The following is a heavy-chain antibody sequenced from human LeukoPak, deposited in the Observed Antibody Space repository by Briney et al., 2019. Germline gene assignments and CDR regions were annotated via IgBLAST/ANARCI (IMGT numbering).Heavy chain of an antibody. J-gene: IGHJ4*02. V-gene: IGHV1-2*04. Sequence: EASVRVSCKASGYTFTGYYMHWVRQAPGQGLEWMGWINPNSGGTNYAQKFQGWVTMTRDTSISTAYMELSRLRSDDTAVYYCARESLGRIQLWLAEFDYWGQGTLVTVSS. CDR1: GYTFTGYY. CDR2: INPNSGGT. D-gene: IGHD5-18*01. CDR3: ARESLGRIQLWLAEFDY.